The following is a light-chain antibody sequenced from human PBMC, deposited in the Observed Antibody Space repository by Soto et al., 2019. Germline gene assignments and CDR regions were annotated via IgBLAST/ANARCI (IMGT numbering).Light chain of an antibody. CDR2: AAS. Sequence: DIQMTQSPSSVSASVGDRVSITCRASQDIGDWLAWYQQKPGKAPKLLVYAASGLQSGVPARFSGSGSGTEFILTISSLQPDDVGTYYCQQYNTHSGTFGQGTKVDIK. CDR3: QQYNTHSGT. J-gene: IGKJ1*01. V-gene: IGKV1-12*01. CDR1: QDIGDW.